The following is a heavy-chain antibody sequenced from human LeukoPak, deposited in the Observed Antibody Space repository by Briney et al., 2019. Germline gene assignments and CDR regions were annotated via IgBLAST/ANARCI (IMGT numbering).Heavy chain of an antibody. Sequence: PGGSLRLACAASGFTFSSYGMSWVRQAPGKGLESVSAISGSGGTTYYADSVKGRFTITRDNSKNTLYLQMNSLRAEDTAVYYCAKNVERGAYCSGGSCYPYYYYYMDVWGKGTTVTISS. CDR1: GFTFSSYG. V-gene: IGHV3-23*01. D-gene: IGHD2-15*01. J-gene: IGHJ6*03. CDR2: ISGSGGTT. CDR3: AKNVERGAYCSGGSCYPYYYYYMDV.